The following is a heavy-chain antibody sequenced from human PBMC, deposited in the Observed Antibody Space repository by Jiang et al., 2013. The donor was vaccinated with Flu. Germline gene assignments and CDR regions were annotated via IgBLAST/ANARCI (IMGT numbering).Heavy chain of an antibody. V-gene: IGHV6-1*01. J-gene: IGHJ5*02. D-gene: IGHD2-21*01. Sequence: TLSLTCAISGDSVSSNSVTWNWIRQSPSRGLEWLGRTYQRSKWYNDYAVSMKSRITINPDTSKNQFSLQLNSVTPEDSAVYYCARASVDNWFGPWGQGTLVTVSS. CDR1: GDSVSSNSVT. CDR2: TYQRSKWYN. CDR3: ARASVDNWFGP.